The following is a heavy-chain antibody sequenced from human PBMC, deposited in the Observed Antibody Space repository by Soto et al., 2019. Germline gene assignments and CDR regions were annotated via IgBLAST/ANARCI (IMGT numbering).Heavy chain of an antibody. Sequence: GGSLRLSCAASGFSFNDYSMNWVRQAPGKGLEWVSYISRSSGTMYYADSVKGRFTISRDNAKNSLYLQMNSLRAEDTAVYYCARQRSMDVWGQGTTVTVSS. J-gene: IGHJ6*02. CDR1: GFSFNDYS. CDR3: ARQRSMDV. V-gene: IGHV3-48*01. CDR2: ISRSSGTM.